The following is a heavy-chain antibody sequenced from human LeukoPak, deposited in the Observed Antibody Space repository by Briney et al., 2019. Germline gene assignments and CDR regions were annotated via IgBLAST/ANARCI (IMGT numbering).Heavy chain of an antibody. Sequence: KSSETLSLTCTVSGGSISSYYWSWIRQPPGKGLEWIGYIYYSGSTNYNPSLKSRVTISVDTSKNQFSLKLSSATAADTAVYYCARGPPPDFDCWGQGTLVTVSS. V-gene: IGHV4-59*12. CDR2: IYYSGST. CDR3: ARGPPPDFDC. CDR1: GGSISSYY. J-gene: IGHJ4*02.